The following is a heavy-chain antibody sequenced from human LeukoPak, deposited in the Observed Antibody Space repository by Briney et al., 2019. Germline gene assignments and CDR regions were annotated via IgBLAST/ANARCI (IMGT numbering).Heavy chain of an antibody. V-gene: IGHV1-8*03. J-gene: IGHJ2*01. Sequence: GASVKVSCKASGYTFTSYDINWVRQATGQGLEWMGWMNPNSGNTGYAQKFQGRVTITRNTSISTAYMELSSLRSEDTAVYYCARISRSWYFDLWGRGTLVTVSS. D-gene: IGHD2/OR15-2a*01. CDR3: ARISRSWYFDL. CDR1: GYTFTSYD. CDR2: MNPNSGNT.